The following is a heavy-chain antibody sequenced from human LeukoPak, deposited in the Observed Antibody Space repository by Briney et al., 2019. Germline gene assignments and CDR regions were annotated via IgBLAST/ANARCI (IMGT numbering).Heavy chain of an antibody. V-gene: IGHV1-58*01. Sequence: ASVKVSCEASGFTFTSSAVQWVRQARGQRLEWIGWIVVGSGNTNYAQKFQERVTITRDMSTSLVYMELSSLRSEDTAVYYCAAEAAYYYDSREAFDVWGQGTMVTVSS. CDR1: GFTFTSSA. CDR3: AAEAAYYYDSREAFDV. J-gene: IGHJ3*01. D-gene: IGHD3-22*01. CDR2: IVVGSGNT.